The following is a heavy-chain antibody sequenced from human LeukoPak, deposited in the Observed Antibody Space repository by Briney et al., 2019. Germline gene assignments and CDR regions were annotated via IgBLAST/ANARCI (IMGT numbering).Heavy chain of an antibody. V-gene: IGHV4-39*01. CDR3: ARPSIYGYYYYYMDV. CDR1: GGSISSSSYY. D-gene: IGHD4-11*01. Sequence: SETLSLTCTVSGGSISSSSYYWGWIRRPPGKGLEWIGSIYYSGTTYYNPSLKSRVTISVDTSKNQFSLKLTSVTAADTAVYYCARPSIYGYYYYYMDVWGKGTTVTVSS. J-gene: IGHJ6*03. CDR2: IYYSGTT.